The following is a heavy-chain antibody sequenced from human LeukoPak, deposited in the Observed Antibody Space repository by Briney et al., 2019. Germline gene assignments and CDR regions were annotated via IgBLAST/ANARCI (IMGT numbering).Heavy chain of an antibody. CDR3: ATGNPLGWGGWFDP. Sequence: ASVKVSCKASGYTFTSYDTNWVRQATGQGLEWMGWMNPNNGNTGFAQKFQGRVTVTRNTSISTAYMELRSLRSEDTAVYYCATGNPLGWGGWFDPWGQGTLVTVSS. CDR1: GYTFTSYD. CDR2: MNPNNGNT. D-gene: IGHD3-10*01. V-gene: IGHV1-8*01. J-gene: IGHJ5*02.